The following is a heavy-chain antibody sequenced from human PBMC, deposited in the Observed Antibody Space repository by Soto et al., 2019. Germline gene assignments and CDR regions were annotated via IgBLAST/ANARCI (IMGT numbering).Heavy chain of an antibody. CDR3: ARESEDLTSNFDY. V-gene: IGHV3-21*06. CDR2: ISSTTNYI. CDR1: GFTFTRYS. J-gene: IGHJ4*02. Sequence: VGSLRLSCAASGFTFTRYSMNWVRQAPGKGLGWVSSISSTTNYIYYGDSMKGRFTISRDNAKNSLYLEMNSLRAEDTAVYYCARESEDLTSNFDYWGQGTLVTVSS.